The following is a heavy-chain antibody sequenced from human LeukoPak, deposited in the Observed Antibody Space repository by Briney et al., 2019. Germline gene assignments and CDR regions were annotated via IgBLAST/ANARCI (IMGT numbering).Heavy chain of an antibody. J-gene: IGHJ5*02. CDR1: GGSFSAYY. CDR2: INHSGST. Sequence: SEILSLTCGVSGGSFSAYYWSWIRQPPGKGLEWIGEINHSGSTNHNPSLKSRVTISVDTSKNQFSLKLSSVTAADTAVYYCARGRRKITIFGVVRNWFDPWGQGTLVTVSS. D-gene: IGHD3-3*01. CDR3: ARGRRKITIFGVVRNWFDP. V-gene: IGHV4-34*01.